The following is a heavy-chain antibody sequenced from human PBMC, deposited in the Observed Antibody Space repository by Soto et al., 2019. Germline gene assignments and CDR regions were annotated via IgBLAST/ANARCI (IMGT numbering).Heavy chain of an antibody. Sequence: SVKVSCKASGGTFSSYTISWVRQAPGQGLEWMGRIIPILGIANYAQKFQGRVTITADKSTSTAYMELSSLRSEDTAVYYCARSLQASIYYYYYMDVWGKGTTVTVSS. CDR1: GGTFSSYT. CDR3: ARSLQASIYYYYYMDV. CDR2: IIPILGIA. V-gene: IGHV1-69*02. D-gene: IGHD3-3*02. J-gene: IGHJ6*03.